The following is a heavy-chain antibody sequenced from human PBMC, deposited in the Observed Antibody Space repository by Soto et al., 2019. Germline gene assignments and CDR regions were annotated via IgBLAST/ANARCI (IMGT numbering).Heavy chain of an antibody. D-gene: IGHD3-10*01. Sequence: ASVKVSFKASGYTFTSYAMHWVRQAPGQRLEWMGWINAGNGNTKYSQKFQGRVTITRDTSASTAYMELSSLRSEDTAVYYCARGGGVLWFGELLYLLYWGQGTLVTVSS. CDR3: ARGGGVLWFGELLYLLY. CDR1: GYTFTSYA. CDR2: INAGNGNT. V-gene: IGHV1-3*01. J-gene: IGHJ4*02.